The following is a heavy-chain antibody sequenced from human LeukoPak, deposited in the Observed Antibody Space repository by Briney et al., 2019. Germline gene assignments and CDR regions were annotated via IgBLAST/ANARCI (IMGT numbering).Heavy chain of an antibody. V-gene: IGHV3-74*01. D-gene: IGHD5-18*01. Sequence: GGSLRLSCAASGFTFSSYWMHWVRQAPGKGLVWVSRINSDGSSTSYADSVKGRFTISRDNAKNTLYLQMNSLRAEDTAVYYCARGIRGYSYGGQDYWGQGTLVTVSS. CDR3: ARGIRGYSYGGQDY. CDR1: GFTFSSYW. J-gene: IGHJ4*02. CDR2: INSDGSST.